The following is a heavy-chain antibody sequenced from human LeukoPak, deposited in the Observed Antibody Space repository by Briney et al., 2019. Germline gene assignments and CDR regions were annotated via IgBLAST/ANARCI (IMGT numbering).Heavy chain of an antibody. CDR3: ARAAGRKSSSGYFDY. Sequence: PSETLSLTCTVSGGSISSYYWSWIRQPPGKGLEWIGYIYYSGSTNYNPSLKSRVTISVDPSKNQFSMKLSSVTAADTAVYYCARAAGRKSSSGYFDYWGQGTLVTVSS. D-gene: IGHD6-19*01. J-gene: IGHJ4*02. V-gene: IGHV4-59*01. CDR2: IYYSGST. CDR1: GGSISSYY.